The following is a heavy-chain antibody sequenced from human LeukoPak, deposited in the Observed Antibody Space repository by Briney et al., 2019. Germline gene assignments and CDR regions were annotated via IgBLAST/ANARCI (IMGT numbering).Heavy chain of an antibody. CDR2: INPNSGGT. CDR1: GGTFSSYA. V-gene: IGHV1-8*02. CDR3: ARDRGVVVPAAWFDP. D-gene: IGHD2-2*01. Sequence: GSSVKVSCKASGGTFSSYAISWVRQAPGQGLEWMGWINPNSGGTNYAQKFQGRVTMTRNTSISTAYMELSSLRSEDTAVYYCARDRGVVVPAAWFDPWGQGTLVTVSS. J-gene: IGHJ5*02.